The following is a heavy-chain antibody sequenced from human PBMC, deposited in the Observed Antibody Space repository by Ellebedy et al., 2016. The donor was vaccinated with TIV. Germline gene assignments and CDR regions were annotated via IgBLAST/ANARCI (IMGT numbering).Heavy chain of an antibody. J-gene: IGHJ4*02. D-gene: IGHD3-22*01. Sequence: SVKVSCKASGYTFGSYGISWVRQAPGQGLEWVGGIMPMLRTANYAQKFQGRVTITADQLGSTVYMELSSLRSEDAAVYYCARHSGYYWYHFDSWGQGTLVTVSS. CDR3: ARHSGYYWYHFDS. CDR1: GYTFGSYG. V-gene: IGHV1-69*10. CDR2: IMPMLRTA.